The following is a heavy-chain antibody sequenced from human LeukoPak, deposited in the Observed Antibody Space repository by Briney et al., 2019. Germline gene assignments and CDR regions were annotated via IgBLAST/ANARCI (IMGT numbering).Heavy chain of an antibody. CDR2: IKPDGTET. J-gene: IGHJ4*02. CDR1: GFTFSTYS. CDR3: ASLEYWGGPDY. V-gene: IGHV3-7*01. D-gene: IGHD7-27*01. Sequence: GGSLRLSCAASGFTFSTYSMNWVRQAPGKGPEWVACIKPDGTETHYVDSVKGRFTISRDNARNSLHLQMNSLRVEDTAVYYCASLEYWGGPDYWGQGTLVTVSS.